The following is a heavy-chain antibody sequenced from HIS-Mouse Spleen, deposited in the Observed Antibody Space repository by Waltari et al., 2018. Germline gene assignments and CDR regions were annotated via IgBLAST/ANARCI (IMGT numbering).Heavy chain of an antibody. V-gene: IGHV4-38-2*02. Sequence: QVQLQESGPGLVKPSETLSLTCTVSGYSISSGYYWGWIRQPPGQGLEWIGSIYHSGSTYYNPSLKSRVTISVDTSKNQFSLKLSSVTAADTAVYYCARLYYDFWSGYGIYYFDYWGQGTLVTVSS. D-gene: IGHD3-3*01. CDR3: ARLYYDFWSGYGIYYFDY. CDR1: GYSISSGYY. J-gene: IGHJ4*02. CDR2: IYHSGST.